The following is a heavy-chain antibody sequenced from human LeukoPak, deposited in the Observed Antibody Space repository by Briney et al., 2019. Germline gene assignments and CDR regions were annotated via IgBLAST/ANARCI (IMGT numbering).Heavy chain of an antibody. CDR3: AKDGSRWFGSYGMDV. Sequence: PGGSLRLSCAASGFTFDDYAMPWVRHAPGKGLEWVSGISWNSGNIGYADSVKGRFTISRDNAKDSLYLQMNSLGAEDTALYYCAKDGSRWFGSYGMDVWGQGTTVTVSS. CDR1: GFTFDDYA. D-gene: IGHD3-10*01. V-gene: IGHV3-9*01. J-gene: IGHJ6*02. CDR2: ISWNSGNI.